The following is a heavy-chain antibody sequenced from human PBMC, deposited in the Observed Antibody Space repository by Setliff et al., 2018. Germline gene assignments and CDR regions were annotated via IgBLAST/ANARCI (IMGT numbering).Heavy chain of an antibody. CDR3: ARAHTWSLPNDNSGYPGWFDP. V-gene: IGHV4-4*02. Sequence: PSETLSLTCAVSGGSISSGNWWTWVRQPPGKGLEWIVNIHHSGKAYYNPSLKSRVTMSVDTSKNHVSLKLSSVTAADTAVYYCARAHTWSLPNDNSGYPGWFDPWGQGTLVTVSS. D-gene: IGHD3-22*01. J-gene: IGHJ5*02. CDR1: GGSISSGNW. CDR2: IHHSGKA.